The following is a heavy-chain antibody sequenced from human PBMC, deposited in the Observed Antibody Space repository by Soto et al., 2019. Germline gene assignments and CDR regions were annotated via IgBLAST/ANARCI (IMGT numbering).Heavy chain of an antibody. CDR1: GFTFSDYY. D-gene: IGHD3-22*01. CDR2: ISSSSSYT. Sequence: GGSLRLSCAASGFTFSDYYMSWIRQAPGKGLEWVSYISSSSSYTNYADSVKGRFTISGDNAKNSLYLQMNSLRAEDTAVYYCARTRYDSSGYDFDYWGQGTLVTVSS. J-gene: IGHJ4*02. V-gene: IGHV3-11*06. CDR3: ARTRYDSSGYDFDY.